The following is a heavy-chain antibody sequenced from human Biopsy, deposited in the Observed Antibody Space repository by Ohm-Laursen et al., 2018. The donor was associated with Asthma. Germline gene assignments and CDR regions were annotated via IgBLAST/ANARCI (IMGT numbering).Heavy chain of an antibody. CDR1: GDSFSNYA. J-gene: IGHJ4*02. Sequence: GASVKVSCKASGDSFSNYAISWVRQAPGQGLEWMGWISPFTGDTHFGQKFQGRVTMTTDTSTDTAYMEPRSLRSDDTAVYYCARHPYNFGGFDYWGQGSLVLVSS. V-gene: IGHV1-18*01. CDR2: ISPFTGDT. D-gene: IGHD5-24*01. CDR3: ARHPYNFGGFDY.